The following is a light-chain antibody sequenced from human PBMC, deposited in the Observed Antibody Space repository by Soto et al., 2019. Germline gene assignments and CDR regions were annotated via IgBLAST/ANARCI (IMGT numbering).Light chain of an antibody. V-gene: IGLV2-14*01. Sequence: QSALTQPASVSGSPGQSITISCTGTSSDVGGYNYVSWYQQHPGKAPKLMIYEVTKRPSGVSNRFSGSKSGNTASLTISGLQAEVEADYYCSSYTSINTRVFGGGTKLTVL. CDR1: SSDVGGYNY. J-gene: IGLJ3*02. CDR3: SSYTSINTRV. CDR2: EVT.